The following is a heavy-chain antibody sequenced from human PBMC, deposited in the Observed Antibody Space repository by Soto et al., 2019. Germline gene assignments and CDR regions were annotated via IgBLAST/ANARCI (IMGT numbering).Heavy chain of an antibody. V-gene: IGHV5-10-1*01. Sequence: GESLKISCKGSGYSFTSYWISWVRQMPGKGLEWMGRIDPSDSYTNYSPSFQGHVSISADKSINTAYLQWSSLKASDTAMYYCARHLGMTSLPDRWGQGALVTVSS. CDR2: IDPSDSYT. CDR1: GYSFTSYW. CDR3: ARHLGMTSLPDR. J-gene: IGHJ5*02. D-gene: IGHD3-16*01.